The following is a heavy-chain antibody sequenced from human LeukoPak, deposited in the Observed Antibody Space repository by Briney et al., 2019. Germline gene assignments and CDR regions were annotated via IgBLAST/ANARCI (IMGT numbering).Heavy chain of an antibody. CDR3: ARYLAVGFDY. Sequence: SETLSLTCTVSGGSISSSSYYWGWIRQPPGKGLEWIGGIYYSGSTYYNPSLKSRVTISVDTSKNQFSLKLSSVTAADTAVYYCARYLAVGFDYWGQGTLVTVSS. CDR1: GGSISSSSYY. D-gene: IGHD6-19*01. CDR2: IYYSGST. J-gene: IGHJ4*02. V-gene: IGHV4-39*01.